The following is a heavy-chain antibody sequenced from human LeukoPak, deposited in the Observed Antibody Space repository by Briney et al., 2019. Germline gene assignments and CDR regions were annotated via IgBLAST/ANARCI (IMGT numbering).Heavy chain of an antibody. CDR1: GYSISSDYY. J-gene: IGHJ3*02. CDR2: IYHSRST. CDR3: ARRLEYMSGWYGNVAFDI. D-gene: IGHD6-19*01. Sequence: PSETLSLTCAVSGYSISSDYYWGCIRPPPWKGLEWNGSIYHSRSTYYNPALKRRVNISVDTSKNQFSLKLSSVTAADTAVYYCARRLEYMSGWYGNVAFDIWGQGTMVTVSS. V-gene: IGHV4-38-2*01.